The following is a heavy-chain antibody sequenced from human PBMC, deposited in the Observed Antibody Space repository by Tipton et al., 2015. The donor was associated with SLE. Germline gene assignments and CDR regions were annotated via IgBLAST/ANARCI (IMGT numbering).Heavy chain of an antibody. CDR1: GGSISSHY. CDR3: ARSYDYLSGRGAFHI. D-gene: IGHD3-16*01. V-gene: IGHV4-59*11. J-gene: IGHJ3*02. Sequence: TLSLTCTVSGGSISSHYWSWIRQPPGKGPEWIGYVFYSGSPNYNPSLKSRVTISADTSKNQFSLRLSSVTAADTAVYYCARSYDYLSGRGAFHIWGQGTMVTVSS. CDR2: VFYSGSP.